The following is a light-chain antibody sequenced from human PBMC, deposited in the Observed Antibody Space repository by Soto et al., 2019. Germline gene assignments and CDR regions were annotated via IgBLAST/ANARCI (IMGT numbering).Light chain of an antibody. Sequence: QSALTQPASVSGSPGQSITISCTGASSDVGLYDFVSWYQQHPGKAPKIIIYDVNKRPSGVPDRFSGSKSGNTASLTISGLQTEDEADYYCCSYAGSYTLVFGGGTKVTVL. CDR1: SSDVGLYDF. CDR3: CSYAGSYTLV. J-gene: IGLJ2*01. CDR2: DVN. V-gene: IGLV2-11*01.